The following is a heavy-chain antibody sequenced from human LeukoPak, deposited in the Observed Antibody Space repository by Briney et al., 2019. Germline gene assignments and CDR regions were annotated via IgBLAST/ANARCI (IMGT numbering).Heavy chain of an antibody. CDR3: ARGRSLYYDISGYDY. V-gene: IGHV4-4*07. J-gene: IGHJ4*02. CDR2: IYSSGSM. CDR1: GDSINNYY. Sequence: SETLSLTCTVSGDSINNYYWTWIRQPAGKGREWIGRIYSSGSMNYNPSLKSRVAISVDKSKNQFSLKLRSVTAAETAVYYCARGRSLYYDISGYDYWGQGIRVTVSS. D-gene: IGHD3-22*01.